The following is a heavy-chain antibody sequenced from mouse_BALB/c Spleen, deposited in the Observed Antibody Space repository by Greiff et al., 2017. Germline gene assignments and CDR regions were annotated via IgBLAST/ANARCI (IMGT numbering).Heavy chain of an antibody. D-gene: IGHD1-2*01. CDR1: GFTFSDFY. J-gene: IGHJ1*01. V-gene: IGHV7-1*02. Sequence: EVKVVESGGGLVQPGGSLRLSCATSGFTFSDFYMEWVRQPPGKRLEWIAASRNKANDYTTEYSASVKGRFIVSRDTSQSILYLQMNALRAEDTAIYYCARDAGHYYGYYWYFDVWGAGTTVTVSS. CDR2: SRNKANDYTT. CDR3: ARDAGHYYGYYWYFDV.